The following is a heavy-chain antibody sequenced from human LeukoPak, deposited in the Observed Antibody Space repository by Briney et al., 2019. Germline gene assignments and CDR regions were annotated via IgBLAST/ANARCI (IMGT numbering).Heavy chain of an antibody. CDR3: ARDGFRLVGATTYNWFDP. D-gene: IGHD1-26*01. CDR2: IYYSGST. V-gene: IGHV4-39*07. CDR1: GGSISSSSYY. Sequence: SETLSLTCTVSGGSISSSSYYWGWIRQPPGKGLEWIGSIYYSGSTYYNPSLKSRVTISVDTSKNQFSLKLSSVTAADTAVYYCARDGFRLVGATTYNWFDPWGQGTLVTVSS. J-gene: IGHJ5*02.